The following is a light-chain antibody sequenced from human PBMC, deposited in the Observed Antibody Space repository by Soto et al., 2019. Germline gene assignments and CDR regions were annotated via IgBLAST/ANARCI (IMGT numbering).Light chain of an antibody. Sequence: AIQMTQSPSSLSASVGDGVTITGRASQGIRNDLGWYQQKPGKAPKLLIYAASSLQSGVPSRFSGSGSGKALTLTISSLQPEDFGTYYCLQDYSSQLAVVQGTKVDIK. CDR2: AAS. CDR3: LQDYSSQLA. CDR1: QGIRND. V-gene: IGKV1-6*01. J-gene: IGKJ1*01.